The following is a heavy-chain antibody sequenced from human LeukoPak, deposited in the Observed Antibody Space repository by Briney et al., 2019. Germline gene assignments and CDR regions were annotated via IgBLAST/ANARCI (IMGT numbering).Heavy chain of an antibody. CDR1: GGTFSSYA. CDR3: ARDSVEMATITLDY. D-gene: IGHD5-24*01. V-gene: IGHV1-69*04. CDR2: IIPILGIA. J-gene: IGHJ4*02. Sequence: GASVKVSCKASGGTFSSYAISWVRQAPGQGLEWMGRIIPILGIANYAQKFQGRVTITADKSTSTAYMELSSLRSEDTAVYYCARDSVEMATITLDYWGQGTLVTVSP.